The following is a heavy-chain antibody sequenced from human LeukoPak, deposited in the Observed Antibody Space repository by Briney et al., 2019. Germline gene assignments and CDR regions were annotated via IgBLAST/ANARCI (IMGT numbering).Heavy chain of an antibody. J-gene: IGHJ4*02. CDR2: IYYSGST. CDR3: ARVLSTVVTPWYVFDY. Sequence: SETLSLTCTVSGGSISSYYWSWIRQPPGKGLEWIGYIYYSGSTNYNPSLKSRVTISVDTSKNQFSLKLSSVTAADTAMYYCARVLSTVVTPWYVFDYWGQGTLVTVSS. CDR1: GGSISSYY. D-gene: IGHD4-23*01. V-gene: IGHV4-59*01.